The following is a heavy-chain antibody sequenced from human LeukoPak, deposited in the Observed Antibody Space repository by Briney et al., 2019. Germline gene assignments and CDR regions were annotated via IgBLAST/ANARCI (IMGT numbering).Heavy chain of an antibody. CDR2: INPNSGGT. CDR1: GYTFTGYY. J-gene: IGHJ4*02. CDR3: ARYSSGWPGYYFDY. Sequence: ASVKVSRKASGYTFTGYYMHWVRQAPGQGLEWMGWINPNSGGTNYAQKFQGRVTMTRDTSISTAYMELSRLRSDDTAVYYCARYSSGWPGYYFDYWGQGTLVTVSS. V-gene: IGHV1-2*02. D-gene: IGHD6-19*01.